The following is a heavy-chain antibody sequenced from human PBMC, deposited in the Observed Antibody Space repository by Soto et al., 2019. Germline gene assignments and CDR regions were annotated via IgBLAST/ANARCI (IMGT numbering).Heavy chain of an antibody. J-gene: IGHJ5*02. CDR1: GYTFNSYG. CDR3: ARERSDCISTYCYVGGEVDH. CDR2: ISAYNGNT. V-gene: IGHV1-18*01. D-gene: IGHD2-2*01. Sequence: QVQLVQSGAEVKKPGASVKVSCKASGYTFNSYGISWVRQAPGQGLEWMGWISAYNGNTNYAEKLQGRVTMTTDTSTSTAYMELRSLRSDDTAVYYCARERSDCISTYCYVGGEVDHWGQGTLVTVSS.